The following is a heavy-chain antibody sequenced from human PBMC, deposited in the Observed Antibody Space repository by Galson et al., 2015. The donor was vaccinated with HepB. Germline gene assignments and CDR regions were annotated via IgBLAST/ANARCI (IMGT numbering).Heavy chain of an antibody. CDR3: ARARYSSSPPDY. CDR2: ISIYNGNT. J-gene: IGHJ4*02. V-gene: IGHV1-18*01. CDR1: GYIFTNYG. D-gene: IGHD6-6*01. Sequence: SVKVSCKVSGYIFTNYGISWVRQAPGQGLEWMGWISIYNGNTNYAQKFQGRVVLTTDTSTNTVYMQLRGLRFADTAVYYCARARYSSSPPDYWGQRTLVTVSS.